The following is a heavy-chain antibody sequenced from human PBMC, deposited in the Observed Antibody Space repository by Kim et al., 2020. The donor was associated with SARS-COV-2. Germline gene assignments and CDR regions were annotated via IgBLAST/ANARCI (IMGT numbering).Heavy chain of an antibody. V-gene: IGHV1-24*01. D-gene: IGHD3-10*01. Sequence: AQKFQGRVTMTEDTSTDTAYMELSSLRSEDTAVYYCATDSAGVLWFGGGYWGQGTLVTVSS. CDR3: ATDSAGVLWFGGGY. J-gene: IGHJ4*02.